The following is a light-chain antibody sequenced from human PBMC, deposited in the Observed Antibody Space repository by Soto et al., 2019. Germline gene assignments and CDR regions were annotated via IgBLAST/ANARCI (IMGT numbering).Light chain of an antibody. CDR2: RND. V-gene: IGLV1-47*01. Sequence: QSVLTQPSSVSGTPGQGVTISCSGSISNIGNNYVYWFQQLPGTAPKVLTNRNDQRPSGVPDRFSGSKSGTSASLAISGLRSEDEADYYCAAWDDTVRSYVFGTGTMVTVL. CDR3: AAWDDTVRSYV. CDR1: ISNIGNNY. J-gene: IGLJ1*01.